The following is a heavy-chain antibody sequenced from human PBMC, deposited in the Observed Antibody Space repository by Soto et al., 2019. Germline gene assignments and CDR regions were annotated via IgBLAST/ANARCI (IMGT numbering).Heavy chain of an antibody. J-gene: IGHJ6*02. CDR3: AREPKRDYYYGMDV. D-gene: IGHD1-1*01. CDR1: GGSISSGGYY. V-gene: IGHV4-31*03. CDR2: IYYSGST. Sequence: PSETLSLTCTVSGGSISSGGYYWSWIRQHPGKGLEWIGYIYYSGSTYYNPSLKSRVTISVDTSKNQFSLKLSSVTAADTAVYYCAREPKRDYYYGMDVWGQGPRSPSP.